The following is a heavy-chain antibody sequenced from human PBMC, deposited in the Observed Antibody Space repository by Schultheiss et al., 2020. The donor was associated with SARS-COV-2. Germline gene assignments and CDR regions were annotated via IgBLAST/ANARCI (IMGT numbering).Heavy chain of an antibody. D-gene: IGHD3/OR15-3a*01. Sequence: GGSLRLSCTASGFTFGDYAMSWFRQAPGKGLEWVGFIRSKAYGGTTEYAASVKGRFTISRDDSKSIAYLQMNSLKTEDTAVYYCTRVPDFGTPTPYGMDVWGQGTTVTVSS. CDR3: TRVPDFGTPTPYGMDV. J-gene: IGHJ6*02. V-gene: IGHV3-49*03. CDR2: IRSKAYGGTT. CDR1: GFTFGDYA.